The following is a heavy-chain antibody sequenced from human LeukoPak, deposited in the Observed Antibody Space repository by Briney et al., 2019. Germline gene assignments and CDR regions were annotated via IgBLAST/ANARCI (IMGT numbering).Heavy chain of an antibody. CDR3: ARVGYYDYVWGSYREHGNNWFDP. Sequence: SETLSLTCTVSGGSISSYYWSWIRQPPGKGLERIGYIYYSGSTNYNPSLKSRVTISVDTSKNQFSLKLSSVTAADTAVYYCARVGYYDYVWGSYREHGNNWFDPWGQGTLVTVSS. CDR1: GGSISSYY. J-gene: IGHJ5*02. D-gene: IGHD3-16*02. V-gene: IGHV4-59*01. CDR2: IYYSGST.